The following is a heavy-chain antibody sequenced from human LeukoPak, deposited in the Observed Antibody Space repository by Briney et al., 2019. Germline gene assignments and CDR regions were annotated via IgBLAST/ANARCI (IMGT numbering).Heavy chain of an antibody. V-gene: IGHV1-3*01. CDR1: GYTFTSYA. CDR2: INAGNGNT. D-gene: IGHD3-10*01. J-gene: IGHJ6*04. CDR3: ATYYGSGSYHSDYYYYGMDV. Sequence: ASVKVSCKASGYTFTSYAMHWVRQAPGQRLEWMGWINAGNGNTKCSEKFQGRVTITRDTSASTAYMELSSLRSEDTAVYFCATYYGSGSYHSDYYYYGMDVWGKGTTVTVSS.